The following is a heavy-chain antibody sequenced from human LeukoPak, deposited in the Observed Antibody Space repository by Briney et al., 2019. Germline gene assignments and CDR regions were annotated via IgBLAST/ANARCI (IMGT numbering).Heavy chain of an antibody. CDR1: GYTFTGYY. D-gene: IGHD5-24*01. J-gene: IGHJ4*02. CDR3: ARAQDRWLQVVGDY. V-gene: IGHV1-2*02. Sequence: AASVKVSCKASGYTFTGYYMHWVRQAPGQGLEWMGWINPNSGGTNYAQKFQGRVTMTRDTSISTAYMELSRLRSDDTAVYYCARAQDRWLQVVGDYWGQGTLVTVSS. CDR2: INPNSGGT.